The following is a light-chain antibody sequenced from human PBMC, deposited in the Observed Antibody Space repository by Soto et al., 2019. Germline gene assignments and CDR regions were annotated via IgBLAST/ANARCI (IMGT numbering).Light chain of an antibody. J-gene: IGKJ4*01. CDR1: QSISSY. CDR2: AAS. V-gene: IGKV1-39*01. CDR3: QQSYSTPLT. Sequence: DIQMTQSPSSLSASVGDRVTITCRASQSISSYLNWYQQKPGKAPKVLIYAASSLQSGVPSRFRGSGSGTEFTLTISRLHPEDFATYYCQQSYSTPLTFGGGTKVEIK.